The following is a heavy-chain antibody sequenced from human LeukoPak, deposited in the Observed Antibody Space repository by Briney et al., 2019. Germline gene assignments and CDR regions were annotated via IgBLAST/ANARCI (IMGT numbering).Heavy chain of an antibody. V-gene: IGHV4-59*12. J-gene: IGHJ6*02. CDR1: GGSISSYY. CDR3: ARAVGNNDFWSGYYVNYYGMDV. Sequence: SETLSLTCTVSGGSISSYYWSWIRQPPGKGLEWIGYIYYSGSTNYNPSLKSRVTISVDTSKNQFSLKLSSVTAADTAVYYCARAVGNNDFWSGYYVNYYGMDVWGQGTTVTVSS. D-gene: IGHD3-3*01. CDR2: IYYSGST.